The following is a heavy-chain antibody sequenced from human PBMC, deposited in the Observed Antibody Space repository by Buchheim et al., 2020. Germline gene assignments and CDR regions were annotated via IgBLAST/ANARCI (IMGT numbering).Heavy chain of an antibody. CDR2: INHSGST. CDR1: GGSFSGYY. Sequence: QVQLQQWGAGLLKPSETLSLTCAVYGGSFSGYYWSWIRQPPGKGLEWIGEINHSGSTNYNPSLKRRVTISVDTSKNQFSLKLSSVTAADTAVYYCARGKGAVVAATRAFDIWGPGT. CDR3: ARGKGAVVAATRAFDI. J-gene: IGHJ3*02. D-gene: IGHD2-15*01. V-gene: IGHV4-34*01.